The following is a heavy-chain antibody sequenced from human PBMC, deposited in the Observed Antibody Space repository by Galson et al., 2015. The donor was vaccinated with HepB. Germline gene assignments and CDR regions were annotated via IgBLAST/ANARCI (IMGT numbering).Heavy chain of an antibody. CDR2: IGTADDT. V-gene: IGHV3-13*01. Sequence: SLRLSCAASGSTLSNYDMHWVRQVTGKGLEWVAGIGTADDTYYVDSVKGRLTVSRENGKNSLFLQMNNLRAGDTAVYYCARSMVRGLGVFDIWGHGTMVIVSS. J-gene: IGHJ3*02. D-gene: IGHD3-10*01. CDR1: GSTLSNYD. CDR3: ARSMVRGLGVFDI.